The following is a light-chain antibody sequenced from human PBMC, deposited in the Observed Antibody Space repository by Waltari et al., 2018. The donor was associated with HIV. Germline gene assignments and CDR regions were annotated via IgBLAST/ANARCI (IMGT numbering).Light chain of an antibody. CDR1: QTISTS. CDR3: QQSYHTLIT. V-gene: IGKV1-39*01. CDR2: AAS. J-gene: IGKJ5*01. Sequence: DIQMTQSPSSLSASVGDRVTVTCRASQTISTSLNWYQQKPGKAPNLLIYAASTLHGGVPSRFSGSGSGTDFTLTITNVQPEDFATYFCQQSYHTLITFGQGTRLEMK.